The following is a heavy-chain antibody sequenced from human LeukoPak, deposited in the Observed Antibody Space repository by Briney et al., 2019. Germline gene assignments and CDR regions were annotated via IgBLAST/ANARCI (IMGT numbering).Heavy chain of an antibody. D-gene: IGHD4-23*01. CDR1: GYSISSGYY. Sequence: EASETLSLTCAVSGYSISSGYYWGWIRQPPGKGLEWIGSIYHSGSTYYNPSLKSRVTISVDTSKNQFSLKLSSATAADTAVYYCARTTVVIRNFDYWGQGTLVTVSS. J-gene: IGHJ4*02. CDR3: ARTTVVIRNFDY. CDR2: IYHSGST. V-gene: IGHV4-38-2*01.